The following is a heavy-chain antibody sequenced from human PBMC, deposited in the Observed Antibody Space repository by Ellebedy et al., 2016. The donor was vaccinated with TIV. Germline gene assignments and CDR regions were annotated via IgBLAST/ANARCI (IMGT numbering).Heavy chain of an antibody. D-gene: IGHD4-17*01. V-gene: IGHV3-7*01. Sequence: GESLKISCAASGFSFRNYWMSWVRQAPGKGLQWVANIYQDGSVQYYVDSVKGRFTISRDNADNSLFLQMSSLRAEDTAVYYCARRGSYGDYAVQINSWFDTWGRGTLVAVSS. CDR3: ARRGSYGDYAVQINSWFDT. CDR1: GFSFRNYW. CDR2: IYQDGSVQ. J-gene: IGHJ5*02.